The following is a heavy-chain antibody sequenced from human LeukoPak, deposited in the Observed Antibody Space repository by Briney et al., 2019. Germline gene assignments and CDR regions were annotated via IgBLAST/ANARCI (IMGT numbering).Heavy chain of an antibody. CDR3: AIYPSYYYGMDV. J-gene: IGHJ6*02. V-gene: IGHV1-18*01. CDR1: GGTFSSYG. D-gene: IGHD2-2*02. CDR2: ISAYNGNT. Sequence: ASVKVSCKASGGTFSSYGISWVRQAPGQGLEWMGWISAYNGNTNYAQKLQGRVTMTTDTSTSTAYMELRSLRSDDTAVYYCAIYPSYYYGMDVWGQGTTVTVSS.